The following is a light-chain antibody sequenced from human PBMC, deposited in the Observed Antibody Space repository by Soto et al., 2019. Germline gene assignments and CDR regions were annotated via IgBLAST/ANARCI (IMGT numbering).Light chain of an antibody. V-gene: IGKV3-11*01. CDR2: DAS. CDR3: QQRSNWVFT. J-gene: IGKJ3*01. Sequence: EIVLTQSRSTLSLSPGERAILSCRASQSVSSYFAWYQQKPGQAPRLLIYDASNRATGIPARFSGSGSGTDLTLTISSLEPEDFAVYYCQQRSNWVFTFGPGTKVDIK. CDR1: QSVSSY.